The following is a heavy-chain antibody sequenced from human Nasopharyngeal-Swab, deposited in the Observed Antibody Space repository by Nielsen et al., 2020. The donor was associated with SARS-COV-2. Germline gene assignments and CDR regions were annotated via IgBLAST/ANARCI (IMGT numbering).Heavy chain of an antibody. CDR3: AREPGYSGPYYFDY. Sequence: GGSLRLSCAASGFTFSSYAMSWVRQAPGKGLEWVSSISSSSSYIYYADSVKGRFTISRDNAKNSLFLQMNSLRAEDTAVYYCAREPGYSGPYYFDYWGQGTLVTVSS. CDR2: ISSSSSYI. CDR1: GFTFSSYA. D-gene: IGHD5-12*01. V-gene: IGHV3-21*01. J-gene: IGHJ4*02.